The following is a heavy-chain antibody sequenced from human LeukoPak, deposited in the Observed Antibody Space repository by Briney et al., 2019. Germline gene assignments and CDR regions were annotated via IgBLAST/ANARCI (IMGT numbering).Heavy chain of an antibody. CDR3: ARGTASVDYYFDN. J-gene: IGHJ4*02. D-gene: IGHD2-21*02. CDR1: GYILTNYG. V-gene: IGHV1-18*01. CDR2: ISVYNGHT. Sequence: GASVKVSCKASGYILTNYGLSWVRQAPGQGLEWMGWISVYNGHTKYAQEFQDRVTMTTDTSTNTAYVELRSLRSDDTAVYYCARGTASVDYYFDNWGQGTQVTVSS.